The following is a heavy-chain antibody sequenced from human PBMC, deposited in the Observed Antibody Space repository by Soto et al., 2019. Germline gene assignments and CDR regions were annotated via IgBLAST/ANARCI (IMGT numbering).Heavy chain of an antibody. Sequence: QVQLVQSGAEVRQPGASVKISCKASGYTFNTYAIHWVRQAPGQRLEWMGWINPGSGNRKYSQTFQGRVTISADTSATTAFMELSSLPFEDTAVYYCTKAEGGRSWFGAWIYWGQGTLVTVSS. CDR1: GYTFNTYA. D-gene: IGHD3-10*01. CDR3: TKAEGGRSWFGAWIY. CDR2: INPGSGNR. J-gene: IGHJ4*02. V-gene: IGHV1-3*01.